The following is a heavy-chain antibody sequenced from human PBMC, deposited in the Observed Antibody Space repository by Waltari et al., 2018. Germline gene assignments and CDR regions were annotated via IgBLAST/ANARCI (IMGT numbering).Heavy chain of an antibody. CDR2: IYYSGST. CDR3: ARERITAGLDP. D-gene: IGHD3-10*01. V-gene: IGHV4-59*01. CDR1: GGSISSYY. Sequence: QVQLQELGPGLVKPSETLSLTCTVSGGSISSYYWSWIRQPPGKGLEWIGYIYYSGSTNYNPSLKSRVTISVDTSKNQFSLKLSSVTAADTAVYYCARERITAGLDPWGQGTLVTVSS. J-gene: IGHJ5*02.